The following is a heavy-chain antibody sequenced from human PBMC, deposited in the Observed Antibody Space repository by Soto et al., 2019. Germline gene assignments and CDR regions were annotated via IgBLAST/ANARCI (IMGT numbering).Heavy chain of an antibody. CDR3: ARGPVVVAASESERYYFDY. CDR2: IYYSGST. D-gene: IGHD2-15*01. J-gene: IGHJ4*02. CDR1: GGSISSGGYY. V-gene: IGHV4-31*03. Sequence: SETLSLTCTVSGGSISSGGYYWSWIRQHPGKGLEWIGYIYYSGSTYYNPSLKSRVTISVDTSKNQFSLKLGSVTAADTAVYYCARGPVVVAASESERYYFDYWGQGTLVTVSS.